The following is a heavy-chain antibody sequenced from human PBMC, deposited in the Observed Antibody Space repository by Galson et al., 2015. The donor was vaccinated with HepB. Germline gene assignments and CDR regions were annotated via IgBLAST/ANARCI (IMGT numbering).Heavy chain of an antibody. Sequence: SLRLSCAASGFTFSSYAMHWVRQAPGKGLEWVAVISYDGSNKYYAVSVKGRFTISRDNSKNTLYLKLNSLRAEDTAVYYCARGASSGGYYYYYGMDVWGQGTTVTVSS. D-gene: IGHD6-19*01. CDR1: GFTFSSYA. V-gene: IGHV3-30-3*01. J-gene: IGHJ6*02. CDR3: ARGASSGGYYYYYGMDV. CDR2: ISYDGSNK.